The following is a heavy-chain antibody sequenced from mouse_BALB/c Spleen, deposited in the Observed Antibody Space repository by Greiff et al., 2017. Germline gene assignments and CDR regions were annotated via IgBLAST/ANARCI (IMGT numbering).Heavy chain of an antibody. V-gene: IGHV5-17*02. CDR1: GFTFSSFG. J-gene: IGHJ3*01. Sequence: EVMLVESGGGLVQPGGSRKLSCAASGFTFSSFGMHWVRQAPEKGLEWVAYISSGSSTIYYADTVKGRFTISRDNPKNTLFLQMTSLRSEDTAMYYCARSLCYGRAPWFAYWGQGTLVTVSA. D-gene: IGHD1-1*01. CDR3: ARSLCYGRAPWFAY. CDR2: ISSGSSTI.